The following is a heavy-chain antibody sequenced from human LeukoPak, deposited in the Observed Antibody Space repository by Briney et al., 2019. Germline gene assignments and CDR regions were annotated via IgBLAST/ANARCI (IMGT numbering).Heavy chain of an antibody. CDR2: INPNSGGT. J-gene: IGHJ6*02. D-gene: IGHD3-22*01. CDR1: GYTFTGYY. Sequence: ASVKVSCKASGYTFTGYYMHWVRQAPGQGLEWMGWINPNSGGTNYAQKFQGWVTMTRDTSISTAYMELSRLRSDDTAVYYCARSHIYYDSSGYYPRYYGMDVWGQGTPVTVSS. V-gene: IGHV1-2*04. CDR3: ARSHIYYDSSGYYPRYYGMDV.